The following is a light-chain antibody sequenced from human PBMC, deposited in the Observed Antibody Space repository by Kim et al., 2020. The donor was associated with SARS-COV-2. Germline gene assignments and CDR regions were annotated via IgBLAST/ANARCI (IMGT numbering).Light chain of an antibody. CDR2: DVS. CDR1: SSDVGAYNY. Sequence: GQSITISCTGTSSDVGAYNYVAWYQLHPGKAPELMVLDVSERPSGISNRFSGSKSGNTASLTITGLQAEDEADYYCCSYATSRSYVFGTGTKVTVL. CDR3: CSYATSRSYV. V-gene: IGLV2-14*04. J-gene: IGLJ1*01.